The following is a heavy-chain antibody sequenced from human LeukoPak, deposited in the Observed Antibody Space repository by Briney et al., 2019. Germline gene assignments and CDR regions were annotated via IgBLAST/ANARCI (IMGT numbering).Heavy chain of an antibody. D-gene: IGHD2-2*01. Sequence: SLRLSCSDFGSTICRFALPRAHQPPRSGQYRLPASSCRAGSTYYAPSVKGRFTISRDNSKITLYLQMNSLRAAATAVYYCAKSGRYCSSTSCYGWYFDLWGRGTLVTVSS. J-gene: IGHJ2*01. V-gene: IGHV3-23*01. CDR3: AKSGRYCSSTSCYGWYFDL. CDR2: SSCRAGST. CDR1: GSTICRFA.